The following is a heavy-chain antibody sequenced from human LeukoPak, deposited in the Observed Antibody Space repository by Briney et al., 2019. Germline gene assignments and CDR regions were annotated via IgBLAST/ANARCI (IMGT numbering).Heavy chain of an antibody. Sequence: TSETLSLTCAVSGYSISSGYYWGWIRQPPGKGLEWIGSIYHSGSTYYNPSLKSRVTISVDTSKNQFSLKLSSVTAADTAVYYCARLGFDSSSSWYGVGVFDYRGQGTLVTVSS. V-gene: IGHV4-38-2*01. J-gene: IGHJ4*02. CDR2: IYHSGST. D-gene: IGHD6-13*01. CDR3: ARLGFDSSSSWYGVGVFDY. CDR1: GYSISSGYY.